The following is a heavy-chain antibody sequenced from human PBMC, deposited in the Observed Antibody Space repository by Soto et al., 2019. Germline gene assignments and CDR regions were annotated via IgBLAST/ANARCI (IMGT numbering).Heavy chain of an antibody. CDR1: GFTFSSYA. V-gene: IGHV3-30-3*01. CDR2: ISYDGSNK. D-gene: IGHD7-27*01. Sequence: GGSLRLSCAASGFTFSSYAMHWVRQAPGKGLEWVAVISYDGSNKYYADSVKGRFTISRDNSKNTLYLQMNSLRAEDTAVYYCARDGAWGFGHKPKYYFDYWGQGTLVTVSS. CDR3: ARDGAWGFGHKPKYYFDY. J-gene: IGHJ4*02.